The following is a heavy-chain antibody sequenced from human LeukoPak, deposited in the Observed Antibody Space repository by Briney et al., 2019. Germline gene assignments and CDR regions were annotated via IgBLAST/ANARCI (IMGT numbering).Heavy chain of an antibody. CDR3: ARGQTHYYGSGSYLRVYYYYGMDA. CDR2: INHSGST. D-gene: IGHD3-10*01. J-gene: IGHJ6*02. CDR1: GGSFSGYY. V-gene: IGHV4-34*01. Sequence: PSETLSLTCAVYGGSFSGYYWSWIRQPPGKGLEWIGEINHSGSTNYNPSLKSRVTISVDTSKNQFSLKLSSVTAADTAVYYCARGQTHYYGSGSYLRVYYYYGMDAWGQGTTVTVSS.